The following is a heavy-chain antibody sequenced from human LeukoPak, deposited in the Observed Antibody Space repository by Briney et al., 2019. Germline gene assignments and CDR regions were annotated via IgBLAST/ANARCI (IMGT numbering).Heavy chain of an antibody. V-gene: IGHV3-53*01. CDR3: ARDRARIAAAGTGGLYYYYYMDV. J-gene: IGHJ6*03. Sequence: GGSLRLSCAASGFTVSSNYMSWVRQAPGKGLEWVSVIYSGGSTNYADSVKGRFTISRDNSKNTLYLQMNSLRAEDTAVYYCARDRARIAAAGTGGLYYYYYMDVWGKGTTVTVSS. CDR2: IYSGGST. D-gene: IGHD6-13*01. CDR1: GFTVSSNY.